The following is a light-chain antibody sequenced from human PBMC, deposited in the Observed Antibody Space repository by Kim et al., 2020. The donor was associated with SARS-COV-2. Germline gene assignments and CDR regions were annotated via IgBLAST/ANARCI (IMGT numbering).Light chain of an antibody. CDR2: DTS. J-gene: IGKJ4*01. V-gene: IGKV3-11*01. Sequence: LDPGEGATHSCRARESIGGQLGWYQQKPGQAPRLLIFDTSKRAAGIPARFSGSGSETDFTLTISSLEPEDFAVYFCQQRSNWPLTFGGGTKVDIK. CDR3: QQRSNWPLT. CDR1: ESIGGQ.